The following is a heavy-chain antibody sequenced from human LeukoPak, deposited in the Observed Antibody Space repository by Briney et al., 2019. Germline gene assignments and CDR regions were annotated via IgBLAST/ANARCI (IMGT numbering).Heavy chain of an antibody. CDR2: IYYSGST. J-gene: IGHJ5*02. Sequence: PSETLSLTCTVSGGSISSSSYYWGWIRQPPGEGLEWIGTIYYSGSTYYNPSLKSRVTISVDTSKNQFSLKLSSVTAADTAVYYCAVDILTGHLRFDPWGQGTLVTVSS. V-gene: IGHV4-39*07. CDR3: AVDILTGHLRFDP. CDR1: GGSISSSSYY. D-gene: IGHD3-9*01.